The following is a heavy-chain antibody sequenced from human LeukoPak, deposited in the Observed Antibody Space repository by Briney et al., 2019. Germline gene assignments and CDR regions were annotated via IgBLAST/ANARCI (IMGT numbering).Heavy chain of an antibody. CDR3: ALDSSGYFTTSYYFDY. Sequence: GRSLRLSCAASGFTFSSYWMSWVRQAPGKGLEWVANIKQDGREKYYVDSVKGRFTISRDNAKNSLYLQMNSLRAEDTAVYYCALDSSGYFTTSYYFDYWGQGTLVTVSS. CDR2: IKQDGREK. D-gene: IGHD3-22*01. V-gene: IGHV3-7*01. CDR1: GFTFSSYW. J-gene: IGHJ4*02.